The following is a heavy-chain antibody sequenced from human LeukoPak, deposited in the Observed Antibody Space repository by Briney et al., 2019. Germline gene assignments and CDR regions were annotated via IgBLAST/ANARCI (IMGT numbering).Heavy chain of an antibody. CDR3: AMLLYHSGRPGP. J-gene: IGHJ5*02. CDR1: GVSLNHYY. D-gene: IGHD1-14*01. Sequence: SETLPLTCAVYGVSLNHYYWTWIRQTPGKGLEWIGEINHPGSTNYNPSLKSRLTISIDTSKSQFSLHLNSVTAADTAVYYCAMLLYHSGRPGPWGQGTLVTVSS. CDR2: INHPGST. V-gene: IGHV4-34*01.